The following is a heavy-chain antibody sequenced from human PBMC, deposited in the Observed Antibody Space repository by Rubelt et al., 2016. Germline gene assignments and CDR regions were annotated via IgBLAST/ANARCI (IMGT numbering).Heavy chain of an antibody. CDR1: GYTFTSYG. V-gene: IGHV1-18*01. J-gene: IGHJ4*02. CDR2: ISAYNGNT. D-gene: IGHD3-22*01. CDR3: ASDADYYDSSGYYPY. Sequence: QVQLVQSGAEVKKPGASVKVSCKASGYTFTSYGISWVRQAPGQGLEWMGWISAYNGNTNYAQKVQGRVTRTTDTSTSTAYMELRSLGSDYTAVYYCASDADYYDSSGYYPYWGQGTLVTVSS.